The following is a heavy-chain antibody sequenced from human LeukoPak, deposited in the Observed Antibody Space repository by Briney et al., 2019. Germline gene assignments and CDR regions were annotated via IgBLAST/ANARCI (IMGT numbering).Heavy chain of an antibody. CDR3: ASGVWYSFDY. CDR1: GFSFTTYW. CDR2: IYPGDSDT. J-gene: IGHJ4*02. V-gene: IGHV5-51*01. Sequence: GESLQISCKGSGFSFTTYWIAWVRQMPGKGLEWMGIIYPGDSDTRYSPSFQGQVTISADKSITTAYLQWSSLKASDTAMYYCASGVWYSFDYWGQGTLVTVSS. D-gene: IGHD3-16*01.